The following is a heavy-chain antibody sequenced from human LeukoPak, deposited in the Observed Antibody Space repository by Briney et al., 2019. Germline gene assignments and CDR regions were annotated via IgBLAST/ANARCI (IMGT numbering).Heavy chain of an antibody. CDR3: ARRIAVAAKPDMNWFDP. J-gene: IGHJ5*02. V-gene: IGHV1-18*01. D-gene: IGHD6-19*01. CDR2: ISAYNGST. CDR1: GYTFTSYG. Sequence: GASVKVSCKASGYTFTSYGISWVRQAPGQGLEWLGWISAYNGSTDYAQKLQGRVTMTTDTSTSTAYMELRSLRSDDTAVYYCARRIAVAAKPDMNWFDPWGQGTLVTVSS.